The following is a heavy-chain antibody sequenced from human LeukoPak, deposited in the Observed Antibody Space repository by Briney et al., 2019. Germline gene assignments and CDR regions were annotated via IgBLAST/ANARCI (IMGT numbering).Heavy chain of an antibody. D-gene: IGHD6-13*01. CDR2: INPSGGST. J-gene: IGHJ4*02. V-gene: IGHV1-46*01. Sequence: ASVKVSCKASGYTFISYYIHWVRQAPGQGLEWMGVINPSGGSTSYAQKFQGRVTMTRDTSTSTVYMELSSLRSEDTAVYYCARVTSSSPDYWGQGTLVTVSS. CDR3: ARVTSSSPDY. CDR1: GYTFISYY.